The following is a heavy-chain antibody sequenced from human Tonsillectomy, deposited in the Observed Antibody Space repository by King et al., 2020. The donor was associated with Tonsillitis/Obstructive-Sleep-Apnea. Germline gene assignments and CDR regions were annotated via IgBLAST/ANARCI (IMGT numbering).Heavy chain of an antibody. J-gene: IGHJ6*03. V-gene: IGHV3-7*02. CDR1: GFTFSSYW. D-gene: IGHD6-19*01. CDR2: IKQDGSEK. Sequence: QLVQSGGGLVQPGGFLRLSCAASGFTFSSYWMSWVRQAPGKGLEWVANIKQDGSEKYYVDSVKGRFTISRDNAKNSLYLQMNSLRAEDTAVYYCAIAVAGLTPYYYYYMDVWGKGTTVTVSS. CDR3: AIAVAGLTPYYYYYMDV.